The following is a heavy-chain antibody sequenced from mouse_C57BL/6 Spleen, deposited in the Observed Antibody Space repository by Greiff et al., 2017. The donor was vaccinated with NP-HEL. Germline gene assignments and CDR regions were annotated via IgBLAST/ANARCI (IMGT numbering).Heavy chain of an antibody. J-gene: IGHJ2*01. Sequence: EVQLQESGPGLVKPSQSLSLTCSVTGYSITSGYYWNWIRQFPGNKLEWMGYISYDGSSNYNPSLKNRISITRDTSKNQFFLKLNSVTTEDTATYYCARDDYYGSFDYWGQGTTLTVSS. D-gene: IGHD1-1*01. CDR3: ARDDYYGSFDY. CDR1: GYSITSGYY. CDR2: ISYDGSS. V-gene: IGHV3-6*01.